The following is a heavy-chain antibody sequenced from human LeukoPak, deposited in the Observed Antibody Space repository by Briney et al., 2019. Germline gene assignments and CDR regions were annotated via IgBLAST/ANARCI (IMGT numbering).Heavy chain of an antibody. D-gene: IGHD5-12*01. CDR1: GGSFSGYY. CDR3: ARPDSGYDY. V-gene: IGHV4-34*01. Sequence: SETLSLTCAVYGGSFSGYYWSWIRQPPGKGLEWIGEINHSGSTNYNPSLKSRVTISVDTSKNQFSLKLSSVTAADTAVYYCARPDSGYDYWGQGTLVTVSS. J-gene: IGHJ4*02. CDR2: INHSGST.